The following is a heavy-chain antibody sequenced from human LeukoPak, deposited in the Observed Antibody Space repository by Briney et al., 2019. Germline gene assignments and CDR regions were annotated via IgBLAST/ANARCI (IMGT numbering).Heavy chain of an antibody. CDR1: GGSISSGSYY. D-gene: IGHD5-12*01. Sequence: SETLSLTCTVSGGSISSGSYYWSWIRQPAGKGLEWIGRIYTSGSTNYNPSLKSRVTISVDTSKNQFSLKLSSVTAADTAVYYCARAAFYSGYEDGYHYAYYFDYWGQGTLVTVSS. CDR2: IYTSGST. CDR3: ARAAFYSGYEDGYHYAYYFDY. V-gene: IGHV4-61*02. J-gene: IGHJ4*02.